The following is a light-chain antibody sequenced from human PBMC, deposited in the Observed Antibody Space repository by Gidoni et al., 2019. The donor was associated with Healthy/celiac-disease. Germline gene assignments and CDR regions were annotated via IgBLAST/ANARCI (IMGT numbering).Light chain of an antibody. V-gene: IGLV1-40*01. CDR1: SSNIGAGYD. CDR2: GNS. J-gene: IGLJ2*01. Sequence: QSVLTPPPPVSGAPGQRVTISCTGSSSNIGAGYDVHWYQQLPGTAPKLLIYGNSNRPSGVPDRFSGSKSGTSASLAITGLQAEDEADYYCQSYDSSLSGREVFGGGTKLTVL. CDR3: QSYDSSLSGREV.